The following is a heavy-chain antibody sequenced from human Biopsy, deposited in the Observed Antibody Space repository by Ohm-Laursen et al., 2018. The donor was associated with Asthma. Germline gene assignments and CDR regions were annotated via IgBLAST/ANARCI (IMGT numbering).Heavy chain of an antibody. D-gene: IGHD3-9*01. CDR3: AKAERYFDWYWFDP. CDR1: GFTFGDYC. V-gene: IGHV3-7*03. J-gene: IGHJ5*02. Sequence: SLRLSCAASGFTFGDYCMSWVRQVPGQGLEWVANIKHDGSEKNHVDSLKGRFTISRDNSKNTLYLQMNSLRAEDTAVYYCAKAERYFDWYWFDPWGQGTPVTVSS. CDR2: IKHDGSEK.